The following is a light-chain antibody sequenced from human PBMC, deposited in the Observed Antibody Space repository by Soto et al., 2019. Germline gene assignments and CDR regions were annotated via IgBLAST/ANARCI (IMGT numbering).Light chain of an antibody. CDR2: AAS. J-gene: IGKJ4*01. Sequence: IVMTQSPATLSVSPGERATLSCRASQSVDRFLAWYHQKPGQAPRLLIYAASTRATGIPARFSGGGSGTEFTLTISSLEPEDFAVYYCQQHANWPLTFGGGTKVEIK. V-gene: IGKV3-15*01. CDR1: QSVDRF. CDR3: QQHANWPLT.